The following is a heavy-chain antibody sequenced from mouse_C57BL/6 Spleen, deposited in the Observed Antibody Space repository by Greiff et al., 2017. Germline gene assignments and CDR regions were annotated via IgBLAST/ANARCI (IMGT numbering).Heavy chain of an antibody. CDR1: GFNIKDYY. Sequence: VQLQQSGAELVRPGASVKLSCTASGFNIKDYYMHWVKQRPEQGLEWIGRIDPEDGDTEYAPKFQGKATMTADTSSNTAYLQLSSLTSEDTAVYYCTPIYYGNNRGFAYWGQGTLVTVSA. V-gene: IGHV14-1*01. CDR3: TPIYYGNNRGFAY. J-gene: IGHJ3*01. CDR2: IDPEDGDT. D-gene: IGHD2-1*01.